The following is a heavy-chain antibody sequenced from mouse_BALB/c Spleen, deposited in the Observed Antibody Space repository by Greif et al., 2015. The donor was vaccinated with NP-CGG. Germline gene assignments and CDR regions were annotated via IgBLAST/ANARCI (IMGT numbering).Heavy chain of an antibody. Sequence: EVQLQQSGPELVKPGASVKMSCKASGYTFTSYVMHWVKQKPGQGLEWIGYINPYNDGTKYNEKFKGKATLTSDKSSSTAYMELSSLTSEDSAVYYCARRGGSGYAWFAYWGQGTLVTVSA. D-gene: IGHD3-1*01. J-gene: IGHJ3*01. CDR2: INPYNDGT. V-gene: IGHV1-14*01. CDR1: GYTFTSYV. CDR3: ARRGGSGYAWFAY.